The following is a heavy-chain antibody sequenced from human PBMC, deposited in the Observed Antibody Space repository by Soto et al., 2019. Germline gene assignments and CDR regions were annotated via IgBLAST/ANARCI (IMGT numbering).Heavy chain of an antibody. CDR3: ASRGAYYYGSGSYYNVD. CDR1: GFTFSSYG. CDR2: ISYDGSNK. D-gene: IGHD3-10*01. J-gene: IGHJ4*02. Sequence: QVQLVESGGGVVQPGRSLRLSCAASGFTFSSYGMHWVRQAPGKGLEWVAVISYDGSNKYYADSVKGRFTISRDNSKNTLYLQMSSLRAEDTAVYYCASRGAYYYGSGSYYNVDWGQGTLVTVSS. V-gene: IGHV3-30*03.